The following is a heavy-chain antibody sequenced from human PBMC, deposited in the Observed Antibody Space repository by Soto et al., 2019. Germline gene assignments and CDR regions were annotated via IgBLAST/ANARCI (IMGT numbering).Heavy chain of an antibody. Sequence: GGSLRLSCAASGFTFSSYAMSWVRQAPGKGLEWVSAISGSGGSTYYADSVKGRFTISRDNSKNTLYLQMNSLRAEDTAVYYCAKDSEGKYYYGSGSYYPHWGQGTTVTVSS. CDR1: GFTFSSYA. D-gene: IGHD3-10*01. V-gene: IGHV3-23*01. CDR2: ISGSGGST. CDR3: AKDSEGKYYYGSGSYYPH. J-gene: IGHJ6*02.